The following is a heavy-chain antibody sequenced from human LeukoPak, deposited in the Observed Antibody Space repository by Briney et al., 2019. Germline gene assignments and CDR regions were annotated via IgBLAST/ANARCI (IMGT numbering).Heavy chain of an antibody. V-gene: IGHV4-34*01. CDR1: GGSFSGYY. CDR2: INHSGST. D-gene: IGHD4-17*01. Sequence: SETLSLTCAVYGGSFSGYYWSWIRQPPGKGLEWIGEINHSGSTNNNPSLKSRVTISVDTSKNQFSLKLSSVTAADTAVYYCARANGDYGYWGQGTLVTVSS. CDR3: ARANGDYGY. J-gene: IGHJ4*02.